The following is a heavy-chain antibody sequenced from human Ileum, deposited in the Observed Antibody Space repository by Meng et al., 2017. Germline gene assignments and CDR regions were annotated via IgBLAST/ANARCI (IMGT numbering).Heavy chain of an antibody. CDR2: TWYTSKWYN. D-gene: IGHD1-1*01. J-gene: IGHJ4*02. CDR3: VRYVRGTRACDY. CDR1: GDSVSSSSAA. V-gene: IGHV6-1*01. Sequence: QTLSLTCSISGDSVSSSSAAWNWTRQSPSRGLEWLGRTWYTSKWYNDYAVSVNSRITINPDTSKNQFSLQLNSVTPEDTAVYYCVRYVRGTRACDYWDQGTLVTVSS.